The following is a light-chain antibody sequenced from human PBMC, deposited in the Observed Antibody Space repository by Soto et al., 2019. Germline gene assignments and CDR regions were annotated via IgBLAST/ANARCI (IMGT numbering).Light chain of an antibody. V-gene: IGKV3D-15*01. CDR1: QSVSSS. Sequence: EIVITQSPATLSVSPVERATLSFMASQSVSSSLAWYQQKPGQAPRLLIYDASNRATGIPARFSGSGSGTEFTLTIRSLQSEDFAVYYCQQYNNWPPINCGQGTRREIK. CDR2: DAS. J-gene: IGKJ5*01. CDR3: QQYNNWPPIN.